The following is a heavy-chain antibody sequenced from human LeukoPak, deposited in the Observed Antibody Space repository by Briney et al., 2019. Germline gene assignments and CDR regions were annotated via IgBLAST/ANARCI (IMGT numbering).Heavy chain of an antibody. D-gene: IGHD2-2*03. J-gene: IGHJ4*02. CDR1: GFTFNTYA. CDR3: ARLFGYCSGTSCPEGLDS. Sequence: GSLRLSCAASGFTFNTYAMHWVRQAPGKGLECVAVISYDGSNKYYADSVKGRFTISRDNSKNTLYLQMDSLRPEDTALFYCARLFGYCSGTSCPEGLDSWGQGTLVTVSS. CDR2: ISYDGSNK. V-gene: IGHV3-30*01.